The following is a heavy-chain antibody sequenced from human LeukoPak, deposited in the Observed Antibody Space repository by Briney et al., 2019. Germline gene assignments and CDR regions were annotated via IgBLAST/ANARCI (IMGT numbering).Heavy chain of an antibody. D-gene: IGHD3-22*01. Sequence: ASVKVSCKASGYTFTGYYMHGVRQAPGQGLEGMGWSNPNSGGTNYAQKCQGMVTMTRDKSISTVYMELSSLRSEDTAVYYCARGQYYYDSSGYYPKGNFDYWGPGTLVTLSS. J-gene: IGHJ4*01. V-gene: IGHV1-2*02. CDR3: ARGQYYYDSSGYYPKGNFDY. CDR2: SNPNSGGT. CDR1: GYTFTGYY.